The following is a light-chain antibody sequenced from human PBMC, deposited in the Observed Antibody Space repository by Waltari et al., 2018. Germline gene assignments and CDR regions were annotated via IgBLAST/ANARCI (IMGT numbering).Light chain of an antibody. CDR1: QRLLYSSNNKNY. Sequence: DIVMTQSPDSLSVSLSERATINCKSRQRLLYSSNNKNYLAWHQHKPGQPPKLLISWAPTRDSGVPARFSGSGSATDFTLTISTLQAEDVAVYYCQQFFAKPLTFGGGTKVEIK. CDR3: QQFFAKPLT. CDR2: WAP. J-gene: IGKJ4*01. V-gene: IGKV4-1*01.